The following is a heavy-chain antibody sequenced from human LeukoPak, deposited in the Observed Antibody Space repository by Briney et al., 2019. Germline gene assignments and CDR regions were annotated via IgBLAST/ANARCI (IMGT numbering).Heavy chain of an antibody. CDR2: VLNDGNNK. V-gene: IGHV3-30-3*01. CDR3: ARDYIVPAGPYQFDY. D-gene: IGHD2-2*01. Sequence: GGSRRLSRAASGFTFSTYSMHWVRQAPGKGLGWLAVVLNDGNNKYYADSVKGRFTISRDNSKNTLYLQIDSLRVDDTAVYYCARDYIVPAGPYQFDYWGQGTMVTVSS. J-gene: IGHJ4*02. CDR1: GFTFSTYS.